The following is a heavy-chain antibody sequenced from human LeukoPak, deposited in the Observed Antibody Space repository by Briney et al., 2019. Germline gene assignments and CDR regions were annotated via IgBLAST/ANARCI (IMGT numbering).Heavy chain of an antibody. CDR3: ARGNRGWYFDY. J-gene: IGHJ4*02. V-gene: IGHV3-33*01. D-gene: IGHD6-19*01. CDR2: IWDDGSNK. CDR1: GFTFSSYG. Sequence: GGSLRLSCAASGFTFSSYGMHWVRQAPGKELEGVAVIWDDGSNKYYADSVKGRFTIARDNSKNTLYLQMNSLRAEDTAVYYCARGNRGWYFDYSGQGTLVTASS.